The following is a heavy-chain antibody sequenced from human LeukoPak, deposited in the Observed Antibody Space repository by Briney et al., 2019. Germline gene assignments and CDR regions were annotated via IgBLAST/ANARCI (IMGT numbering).Heavy chain of an antibody. J-gene: IGHJ6*02. CDR1: GYTFTGYY. V-gene: IGHV1-2*02. CDR3: ARELWDYYDSSGRTMIYGMDV. Sequence: GASVKVSCKASGYTFTGYYMHWVRQAPGQGLEWMGWINPNSGGTNYAQKFQGRVTMTRDTSISTAYMELSRLRSDDTAVYYCARELWDYYDSSGRTMIYGMDVWGQGTTVTVSS. D-gene: IGHD3-22*01. CDR2: INPNSGGT.